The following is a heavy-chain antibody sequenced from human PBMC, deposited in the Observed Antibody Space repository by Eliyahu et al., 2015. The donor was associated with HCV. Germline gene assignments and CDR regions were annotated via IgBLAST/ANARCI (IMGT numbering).Heavy chain of an antibody. CDR2: INHSGST. V-gene: IGHV4-34*01. CDR3: ARRKPGGIRPQWELRPKGAEYFQH. Sequence: QVQLQQWGAGLLKPSETLSLTCAVYGGSFXGYYWSWIRXPPGKGLEWIGEINHSGSTNYNPSLKSRVTISVDTSKNQFSLKLSSVTAADTAVYYCARRKPGGIRPQWELRPKGAEYFQHWGQGTLVTVSS. D-gene: IGHD1-26*01. CDR1: GGSFXGYY. J-gene: IGHJ1*01.